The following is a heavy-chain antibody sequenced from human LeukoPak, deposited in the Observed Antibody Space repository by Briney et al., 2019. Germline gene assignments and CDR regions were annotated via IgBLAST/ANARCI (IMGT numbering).Heavy chain of an antibody. CDR3: ARSGSSSWYTPSYFDY. V-gene: IGHV4-30-2*01. J-gene: IGHJ4*02. CDR2: IHHSGDT. CDR1: GGSISSGGYY. D-gene: IGHD6-13*01. Sequence: SETLSLTCTASGGSISSGGYYWSWIRQPPGKNLEWIGCIHHSGDTYQNPSLKSRVTISLDRSKNQLSLKLSSVTAADTAVYYCARSGSSSWYTPSYFDYWGQGTLVTVSS.